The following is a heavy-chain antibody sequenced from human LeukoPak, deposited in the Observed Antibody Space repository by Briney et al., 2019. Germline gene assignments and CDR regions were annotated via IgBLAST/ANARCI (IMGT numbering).Heavy chain of an antibody. CDR3: AKDPYYYDSSGYYDY. Sequence: GGSLRLSCAASGFTFDDYGMSWVRQAPGKGLEWVSVINWNGGSTSYADSVKGRFTISRDNAKNSLYLQMNSLRTEDTALYYCAKDPYYYDSSGYYDYWGQGTLVTVSS. CDR1: GFTFDDYG. J-gene: IGHJ4*02. D-gene: IGHD3-22*01. CDR2: INWNGGST. V-gene: IGHV3-20*04.